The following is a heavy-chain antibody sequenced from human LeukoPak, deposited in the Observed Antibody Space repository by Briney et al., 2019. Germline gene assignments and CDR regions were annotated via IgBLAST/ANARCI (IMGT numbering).Heavy chain of an antibody. CDR2: ISWDGGST. V-gene: IGHV3-43D*03. CDR3: AKDRGGGYSYGYLLGFDY. Sequence: GGSLRLSCAASGFTFDDYAMHWVRQAPGKGLEWVSLISWDGGSTYYADSVKGRFTISRDNSKNPLYLQMNSLRAEDTALYYCAKDRGGGYSYGYLLGFDYWGQGTLVTVSS. CDR1: GFTFDDYA. D-gene: IGHD5-18*01. J-gene: IGHJ4*02.